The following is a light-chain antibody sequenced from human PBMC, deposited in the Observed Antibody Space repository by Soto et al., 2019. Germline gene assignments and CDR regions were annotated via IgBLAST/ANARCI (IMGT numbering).Light chain of an antibody. CDR2: EVS. J-gene: IGLJ1*01. CDR1: TSDVGSYNY. CDR3: SSYTISSLW. V-gene: IGLV2-14*01. Sequence: QSALTQPASVSGSPGQSITISCTGTTSDVGSYNYVSWYQQHPGKAPKLMIYEVSNRPSGVSNRFSGSKSGNTASLTISGLPAEDEADYYCSSYTISSLWFGTGTKLTVL.